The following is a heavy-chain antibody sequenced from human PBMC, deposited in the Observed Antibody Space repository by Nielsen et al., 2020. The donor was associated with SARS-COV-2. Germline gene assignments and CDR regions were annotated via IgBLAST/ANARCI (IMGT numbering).Heavy chain of an antibody. Sequence: WIRQSPSRGLEWLGRTYYRSKWYNDYAVSVKSRITINPDTSKNQFSLHLNSVTPEDTAVYYCARARGAYGDYYYYYYTDVWGKGTTVTV. V-gene: IGHV6-1*01. D-gene: IGHD4-17*01. CDR3: ARARGAYGDYYYYYYTDV. J-gene: IGHJ6*03. CDR2: TYYRSKWYN.